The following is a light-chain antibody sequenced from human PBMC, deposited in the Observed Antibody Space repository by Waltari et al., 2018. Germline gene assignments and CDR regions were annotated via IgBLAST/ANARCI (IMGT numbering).Light chain of an antibody. J-gene: IGKJ4*01. CDR1: QCVLYSSDNRNY. CDR2: WAS. CDR3: QQYYITPLS. V-gene: IGKV4-1*01. Sequence: DIVMTQSPDSLAVSLGERATINCKASQCVLYSSDNRNYLAWYQQKPGQPPNLLIYWASTRESGVPDRFSGSGSGTDFTLTISSLQAEDVAVYYCQQYYITPLSFGGGTKVEIK.